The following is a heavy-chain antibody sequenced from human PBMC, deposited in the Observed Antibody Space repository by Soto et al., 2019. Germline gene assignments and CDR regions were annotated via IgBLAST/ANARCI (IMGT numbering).Heavy chain of an antibody. CDR1: GGTFSSYT. CDR3: ARIYCSGGSCSKSNNGYFDY. D-gene: IGHD2-15*01. V-gene: IGHV1-69*02. Sequence: QVQLVQSGAEVKKPGSSVKVSCKASGGTFSSYTISWVRQAPGQGLEWMGRIIPILGIANYAQKFQGRVTITADKYTSTAYMELSSLRSEDTAVYYCARIYCSGGSCSKSNNGYFDYWGQGTLVTVSS. J-gene: IGHJ4*02. CDR2: IIPILGIA.